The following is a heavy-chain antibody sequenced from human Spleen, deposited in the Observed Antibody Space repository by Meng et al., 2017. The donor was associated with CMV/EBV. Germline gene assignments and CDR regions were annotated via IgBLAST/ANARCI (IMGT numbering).Heavy chain of an antibody. Sequence: GESLKISCTTSGFTFSNAWMSWVRQAPGKGLEWAGRIKSKTDGGTTDYAAPVKGRFTISRDDSKNTLYLQMNSLKTEDTAVYYCRVVPAAILYYFDYWGQGTLVTVSS. J-gene: IGHJ4*02. D-gene: IGHD2-2*01. V-gene: IGHV3-15*01. CDR2: IKSKTDGGTT. CDR3: RVVPAAILYYFDY. CDR1: GFTFSNAW.